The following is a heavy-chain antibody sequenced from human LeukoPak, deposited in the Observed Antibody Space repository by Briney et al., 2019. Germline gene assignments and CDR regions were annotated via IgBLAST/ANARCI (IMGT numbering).Heavy chain of an antibody. D-gene: IGHD2-2*02. J-gene: IGHJ6*03. CDR1: GFTFSSYW. V-gene: IGHV3-74*01. CDR2: INTDGSST. CDR3: ARVSPLDYCSSTSCYIPDYYYMDV. Sequence: GGSLRLSCAASGFTFSSYWMHWVRQAPGKGLVWVSRINTDGSSTSYADSVKGRFTNSRDNAKNTLYLQMNSLRAEDTAVYYCARVSPLDYCSSTSCYIPDYYYMDVWGKGTTVTVSS.